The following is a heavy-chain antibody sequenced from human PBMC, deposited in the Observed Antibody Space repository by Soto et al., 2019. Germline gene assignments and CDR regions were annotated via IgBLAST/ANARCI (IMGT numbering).Heavy chain of an antibody. Sequence: QMQLVQSGPEVKKPGTSVKVSCKASGFTFTSSAMQWVRQARGQRLEWIGWIVVGSGNTNYAQKCQERVTITRDMSKSTAYMELSSLRSEDTAVYYCAAFLCGGDCYSQRAYFDYWGQGTLVTVSS. J-gene: IGHJ4*02. V-gene: IGHV1-58*02. CDR3: AAFLCGGDCYSQRAYFDY. CDR1: GFTFTSSA. D-gene: IGHD2-21*02. CDR2: IVVGSGNT.